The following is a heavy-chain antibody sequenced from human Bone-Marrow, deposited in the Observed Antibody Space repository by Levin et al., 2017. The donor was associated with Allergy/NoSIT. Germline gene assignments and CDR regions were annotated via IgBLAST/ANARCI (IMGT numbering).Heavy chain of an antibody. V-gene: IGHV1-69*13. CDR2: IIPIFGTA. CDR1: GGTFSSYA. D-gene: IGHD2-2*01. Sequence: SVKVSCKASGGTFSSYAISWVRQAPGQGLEWMGGIIPIFGTANYAQKFQGRVTITADESTSTAYMELSSLRSEDTAVYYCARAGYCSSTSCYEAYYYYMDVWGKGTTVTVSS. CDR3: ARAGYCSSTSCYEAYYYYMDV. J-gene: IGHJ6*03.